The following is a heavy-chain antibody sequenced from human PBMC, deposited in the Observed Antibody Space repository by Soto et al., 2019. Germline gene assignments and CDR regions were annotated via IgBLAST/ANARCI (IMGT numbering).Heavy chain of an antibody. Sequence: SGPTLVNPTQTLTLTCTFSGFSLITGGVRVSWIRQPPGQALEWLARIDGNNEKYYTTSLKTRLTISKDNSKNQVVLTMTNMDPVNTGTYYCARTRPAARTFHYWGQGALVTVSS. CDR1: GFSLITGGVR. J-gene: IGHJ4*02. D-gene: IGHD6-13*01. V-gene: IGHV2-70*04. CDR3: ARTRPAARTFHY. CDR2: IDGNNEK.